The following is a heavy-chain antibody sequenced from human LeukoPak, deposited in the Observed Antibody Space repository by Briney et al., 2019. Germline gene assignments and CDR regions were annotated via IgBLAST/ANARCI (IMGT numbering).Heavy chain of an antibody. D-gene: IGHD1-26*01. J-gene: IGHJ3*02. CDR1: GGTFSSYA. CDR3: ASRMEVGATFGGDAFDI. CDR2: IIPIFGIA. V-gene: IGHV1-69*05. Sequence: SVKVSCKASGGTFSSYAISWVRQAPGQGLEWMGRIIPIFGIANYAQKFQGRVTITTDESTSTAYMELSSLRSEDTAVYYCASRMEVGATFGGDAFDIWGQGTMVTVSS.